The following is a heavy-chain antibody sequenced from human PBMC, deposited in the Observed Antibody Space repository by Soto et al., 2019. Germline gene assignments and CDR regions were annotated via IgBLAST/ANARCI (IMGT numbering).Heavy chain of an antibody. J-gene: IGHJ4*02. D-gene: IGHD3-10*01. V-gene: IGHV3-23*01. CDR3: VKNGPEFDY. CDR2: TSTSGGAT. CDR1: GFTFSSYS. Sequence: GGSLRLSCGASGFTFSSYSMSWVRQAPGKGRECVSSTSTSGGATYYADYVKGRFTISRDNSKNKLYLQMNSMRDEDPAVYYCVKNGPEFDYRGQRDLVTVSS.